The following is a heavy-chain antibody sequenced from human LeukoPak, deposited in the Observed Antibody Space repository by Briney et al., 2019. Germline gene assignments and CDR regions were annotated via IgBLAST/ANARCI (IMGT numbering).Heavy chain of an antibody. CDR3: ARDSLWFEDEY. CDR1: GGSFSGYY. J-gene: IGHJ4*02. CDR2: INHSGST. V-gene: IGHV4-34*01. D-gene: IGHD3-10*01. Sequence: SETLSLTCAVYGGSFSGYYWSWIRQPPGKGLEWIGEINHSGSTNYNPSLKSRVTISVDTSKNQFSLKLSSVTAADTAVYYCARDSLWFEDEYWGQGTLVTVSS.